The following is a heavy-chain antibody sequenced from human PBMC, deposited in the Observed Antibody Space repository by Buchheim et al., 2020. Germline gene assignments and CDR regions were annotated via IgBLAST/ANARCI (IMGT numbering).Heavy chain of an antibody. V-gene: IGHV4-39*01. Sequence: QLQLQESGPGLVKPSETLSLTCTVSTESISSSSNYWVWLRQPPGKGLEWIGTMFYSGSVFYNPSLRSRLSISVATSKNQFSLKLNSVTAADTAVYYCVRHRSGTMFNYWGQGTL. CDR3: VRHRSGTMFNY. J-gene: IGHJ4*02. CDR1: TESISSSSNY. D-gene: IGHD1-7*01. CDR2: MFYSGSV.